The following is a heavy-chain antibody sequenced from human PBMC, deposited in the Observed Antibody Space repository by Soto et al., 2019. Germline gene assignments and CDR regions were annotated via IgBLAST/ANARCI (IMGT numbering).Heavy chain of an antibody. CDR2: VTGNADRT. D-gene: IGHD2-2*01. CDR1: GFSFSNYA. V-gene: IGHV3-23*01. CDR3: ARDCSSSSCSVWKY. J-gene: IGHJ4*02. Sequence: EVQLLESGGGLVQPGGSLRLSCAASGFSFSNYAMTWVRQPPGKGLKWVSGVTGNADRTYYADSVKGRFTIFRDNSKNTLYLQMNSLRAEDMAIYYCARDCSSSSCSVWKYWGQGVLVTVSS.